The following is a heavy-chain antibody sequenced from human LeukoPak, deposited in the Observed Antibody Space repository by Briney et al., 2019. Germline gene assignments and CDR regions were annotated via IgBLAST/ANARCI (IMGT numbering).Heavy chain of an antibody. J-gene: IGHJ6*03. CDR2: IKQDGSET. CDR3: SRGRVLRHFDYYMAV. CDR1: EFTFSHHW. V-gene: IGHV3-7*01. D-gene: IGHD3-9*01. Sequence: GGSLRLSCAASEFTFSHHWMIGVAQAPGKGRKVVANIKQDGSETYYVDAAKGRFTISRDNAKKSLDSQMESRRVEETLLYFVSRGRVLRHFDYYMAVWGKGTTV.